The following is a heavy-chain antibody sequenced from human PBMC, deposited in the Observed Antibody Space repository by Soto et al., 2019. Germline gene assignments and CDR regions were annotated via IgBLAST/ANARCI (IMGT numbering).Heavy chain of an antibody. D-gene: IGHD2-15*01. Sequence: GGSLRLSCAASGFTFSTYAMTWVRQAPGKGLEWVSAISGSGGSTYYTDSVQGRFTISRDNPKNTLYLQMNRLRAEDTALYYCSKKVDCSGVSCYAAGVFNQYYGLDVLGQGTKVTVSS. V-gene: IGHV3-23*01. CDR1: GFTFSTYA. J-gene: IGHJ6*02. CDR3: SKKVDCSGVSCYAAGVFNQYYGLDV. CDR2: ISGSGGST.